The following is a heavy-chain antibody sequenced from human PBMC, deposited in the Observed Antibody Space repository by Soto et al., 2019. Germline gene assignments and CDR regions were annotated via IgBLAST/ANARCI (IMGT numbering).Heavy chain of an antibody. D-gene: IGHD6-6*01. CDR3: AREGNLEYSSSSSGYYYYYYGMDV. V-gene: IGHV5-10-1*01. Sequence: LQISRKGSGYRFTSYWISWVRQMPGKGLEWMGRIDPSDSYTNYRPSFQGHVTISADKSISTAYLQWSSLKASDTAMHYCAREGNLEYSSSSSGYYYYYYGMDVWGQGTTVTVSS. CDR2: IDPSDSYT. J-gene: IGHJ6*02. CDR1: GYRFTSYW.